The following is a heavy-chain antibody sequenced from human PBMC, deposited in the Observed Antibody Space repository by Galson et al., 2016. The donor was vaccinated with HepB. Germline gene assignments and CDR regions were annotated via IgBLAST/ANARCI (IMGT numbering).Heavy chain of an antibody. D-gene: IGHD7-27*01. Sequence: SVKVSCKASGGSFNSFAINWVRQAPGQGLEWVGGIVPFTGMARYAQKFHDKVKLTADRSTTTAYMDLRTSTSEDTDVYYCAKGGITGDYRPDTWFDPWGQGTLDTVSS. CDR3: AKGGITGDYRPDTWFDP. CDR1: GGSFNSFA. J-gene: IGHJ5*02. CDR2: IVPFTGMA. V-gene: IGHV1-69*10.